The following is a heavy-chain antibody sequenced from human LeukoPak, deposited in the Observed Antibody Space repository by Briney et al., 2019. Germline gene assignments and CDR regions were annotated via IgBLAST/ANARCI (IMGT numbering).Heavy chain of an antibody. Sequence: GGSLRLSCAASGFTFSSYAMSGVRQAPGKGLEWVSAISGSGGSTYYADSVKGRFTISRDNSKNTLYLQMNSLRAEDTAVYYCAREPEQWLVVYFDYWGQGTLVTVSS. CDR2: ISGSGGST. V-gene: IGHV3-23*01. J-gene: IGHJ4*02. CDR3: AREPEQWLVVYFDY. CDR1: GFTFSSYA. D-gene: IGHD6-19*01.